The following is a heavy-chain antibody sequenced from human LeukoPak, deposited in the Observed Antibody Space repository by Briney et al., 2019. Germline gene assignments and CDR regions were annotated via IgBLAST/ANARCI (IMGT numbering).Heavy chain of an antibody. CDR1: GYTFTSNY. J-gene: IGHJ4*02. V-gene: IGHV1-46*01. Sequence: ASVKVSCKAFGYTFTSNYMHWVRQAPGQGLEWMGLIDPRGGSTRYAQRFEGRVTMTRDTSTSTVNMELSSLRSEDRAVYYCARDRGFGGTHFDFWGQGTLVTVSS. CDR3: ARDRGFGGTHFDF. CDR2: IDPRGGST. D-gene: IGHD4-23*01.